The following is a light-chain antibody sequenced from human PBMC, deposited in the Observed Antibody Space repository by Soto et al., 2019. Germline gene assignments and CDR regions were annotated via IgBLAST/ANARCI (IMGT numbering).Light chain of an antibody. CDR3: CSYAGSSTYV. J-gene: IGLJ1*01. V-gene: IGLV2-23*02. Sequence: QSVLAQPASVTGPTGLSITLSCTGTSSDVGSSNLVSWYQQHPGKAPKLMIYEVSKRPSGVSNRFSGSKSGNTASLTISGLQAEDEADYYCCSYAGSSTYVFVTGTKVTV. CDR1: SSDVGSSNL. CDR2: EVS.